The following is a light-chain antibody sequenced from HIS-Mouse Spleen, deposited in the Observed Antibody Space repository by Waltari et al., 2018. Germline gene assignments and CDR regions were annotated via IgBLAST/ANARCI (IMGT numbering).Light chain of an antibody. V-gene: IGLV2-23*01. CDR1: SSDCWSYNL. Sequence: QPALTQPASVSGSPGQSIPISCTGTSSDCWSYNLVSWYQQHPGKAPKLMIYEGSKRPSGVSNRFSGSKSGNTASLTISGLQAEDEADYYCCSYAGSSTWVFGGGTKLTVL. CDR2: EGS. J-gene: IGLJ3*02. CDR3: CSYAGSSTWV.